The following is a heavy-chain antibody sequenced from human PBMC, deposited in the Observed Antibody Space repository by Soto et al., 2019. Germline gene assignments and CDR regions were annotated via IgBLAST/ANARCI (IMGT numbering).Heavy chain of an antibody. CDR1: GFTDSSNY. D-gene: IGHD3-10*01. V-gene: IGHV3-53*01. CDR2: IYSDGST. CDR3: ARDRSGSSGYYGMDV. Sequence: GGSLRLSCAASGFTDSSNYMSWVRQAPGKGLEWVSVIYSDGSTYYADSVKGRFTISRDNSKNMLYLQMNSLRAEDTAVYYCARDRSGSSGYYGMDVWGQGTTVTVSS. J-gene: IGHJ6*02.